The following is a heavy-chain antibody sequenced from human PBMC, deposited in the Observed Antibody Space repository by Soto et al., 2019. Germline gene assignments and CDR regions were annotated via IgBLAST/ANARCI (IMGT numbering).Heavy chain of an antibody. CDR3: AHSRSSGWYGLGFDP. D-gene: IGHD6-19*01. V-gene: IGHV2-5*02. CDR2: IYWDDDK. Sequence: QITLKESGPTLVKPTQTLTLTCTFSGFSLSTSGVGVGWIRQPPGKALEWLALIYWDDDKRYSPSLKSRLTTTKETSKNQVVLTMTNMDPVDTATYYCAHSRSSGWYGLGFDPWGQGTLVTVSS. CDR1: GFSLSTSGVG. J-gene: IGHJ5*02.